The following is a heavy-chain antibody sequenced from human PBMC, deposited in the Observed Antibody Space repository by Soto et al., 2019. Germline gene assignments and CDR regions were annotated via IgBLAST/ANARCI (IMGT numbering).Heavy chain of an antibody. D-gene: IGHD3-22*01. CDR3: ARALYYDSSGYYPPSIFDY. Sequence: PGGSLRLSCTASGFTFSNYVMHWVRQAPGKGLEWVAVISYDGSNKYYADSVKGRFTISRDNSKNTLYLQMNSLRPEDTAVYYCARALYYDSSGYYPPSIFDYWGQGTLVTVSS. J-gene: IGHJ4*02. V-gene: IGHV3-30-3*01. CDR2: ISYDGSNK. CDR1: GFTFSNYV.